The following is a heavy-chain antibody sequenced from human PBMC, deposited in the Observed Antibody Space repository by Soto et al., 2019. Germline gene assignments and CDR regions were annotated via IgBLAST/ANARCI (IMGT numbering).Heavy chain of an antibody. CDR2: IYHSGST. CDR1: GYSIRNGYY. V-gene: IGHV4-38-2*01. Sequence: SLTCAVSGYSIRNGYYWGWIRQPPGKGLEWIGTIYHSGSTYYNPSLKSRVTISLDASENHFSLKLSSVTAADTAVYYCPRVGPYCGGDCSPPPPWGQGTLVPVSS. CDR3: PRVGPYCGGDCSPPPP. J-gene: IGHJ5*02. D-gene: IGHD2-21*02.